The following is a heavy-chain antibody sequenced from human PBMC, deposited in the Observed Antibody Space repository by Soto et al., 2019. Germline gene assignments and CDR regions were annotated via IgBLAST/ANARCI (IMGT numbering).Heavy chain of an antibody. CDR2: INPNSGGT. Sequence: GASVKVSCKASGYTFTGYYMHWVRQAPGQGLEWMGRINPNSGGTNYAQKFQGRVTMTRDTSISTAYMELSRLRSDDTAVYYCAREMGPMIVVVITTADAFDIWGQGTMVTVSS. V-gene: IGHV1-2*06. CDR1: GYTFTGYY. CDR3: AREMGPMIVVVITTADAFDI. J-gene: IGHJ3*02. D-gene: IGHD3-22*01.